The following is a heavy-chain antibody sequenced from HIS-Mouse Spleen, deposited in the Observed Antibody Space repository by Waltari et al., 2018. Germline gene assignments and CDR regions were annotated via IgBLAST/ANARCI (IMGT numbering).Heavy chain of an antibody. Sequence: QLQLQESGPGLVKPSETLSLTCTVSGGSISSSSYHWGWSRQPPGKGLEWIGSNYYSGSTYYNPSLKSRVTISVDTAKNQFSLKLSSVTAADTAVYYCAREIPYSSSWYDWYFDLWGRGTLVTVSS. V-gene: IGHV4-39*07. D-gene: IGHD6-13*01. CDR2: NYYSGST. CDR1: GGSISSSSYH. J-gene: IGHJ2*01. CDR3: AREIPYSSSWYDWYFDL.